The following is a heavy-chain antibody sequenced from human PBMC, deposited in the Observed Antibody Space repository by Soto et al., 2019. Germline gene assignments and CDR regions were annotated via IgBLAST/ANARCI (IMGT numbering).Heavy chain of an antibody. Sequence: YSVKVSRKASGGTFSSYAISWVRQAPGQGLEWMGGVIPILGTANYAQKFQGRVTITADESTSPAYMELSSPRSEDTAVYYCASLKYGSVTTDHDAFGLLGPGKMGTGS. J-gene: IGHJ3*01. CDR2: VIPILGTA. D-gene: IGHD6-19*01. CDR1: GGTFSSYA. CDR3: ASLKYGSVTTDHDAFGL. V-gene: IGHV1-69*13.